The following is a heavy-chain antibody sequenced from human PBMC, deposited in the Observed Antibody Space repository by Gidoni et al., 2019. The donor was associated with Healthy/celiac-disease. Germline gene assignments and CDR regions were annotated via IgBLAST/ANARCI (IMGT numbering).Heavy chain of an antibody. D-gene: IGHD6-13*01. V-gene: IGHV3-48*03. J-gene: IGHJ4*02. CDR3: ARSGIAASFDY. Sequence: EVQLVESGGGLVQPGGSLRLSCAASGFTFSSYEMNWVRQAPGKGLEWVSYISSSGSTIYYADSVKGRFTISRDNAKNSLYLQMNSLRAEDTAVYYCARSGIAASFDYWGQGTLVTVSS. CDR2: ISSSGSTI. CDR1: GFTFSSYE.